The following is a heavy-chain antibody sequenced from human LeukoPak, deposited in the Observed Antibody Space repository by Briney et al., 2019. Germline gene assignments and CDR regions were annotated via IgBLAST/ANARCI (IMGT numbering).Heavy chain of an antibody. Sequence: SETLSLTCTVSGGSISTSSYYWVWIRQPPGKGLEWIGSFYYSGGTYYNPSLKSRVTISVDTSKNQFSLKLSSVTAADTAFYYCARRRRSSAWGGYYYYYMDVWGKGTTVTVSS. CDR1: GGSISTSSYY. V-gene: IGHV4-39*07. J-gene: IGHJ6*03. D-gene: IGHD6-19*01. CDR3: ARRRRSSAWGGYYYYYMDV. CDR2: FYYSGGT.